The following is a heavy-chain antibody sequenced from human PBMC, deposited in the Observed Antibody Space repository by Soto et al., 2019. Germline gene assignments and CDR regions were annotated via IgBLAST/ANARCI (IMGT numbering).Heavy chain of an antibody. D-gene: IGHD3-3*01. CDR1: RFTFSSYG. Sequence: PGGSMRLSCAASRFTFSSYGMHWVRQAPGKGLEWVAVISYDGSNKYYADSVKGRFTISRDNSKNTLYLQMNSLRAEDTAVYYCAKDFPPHPMNLRFTTYYYYGMDVWGQGTTVTVSS. J-gene: IGHJ6*02. CDR2: ISYDGSNK. CDR3: AKDFPPHPMNLRFTTYYYYGMDV. V-gene: IGHV3-30*18.